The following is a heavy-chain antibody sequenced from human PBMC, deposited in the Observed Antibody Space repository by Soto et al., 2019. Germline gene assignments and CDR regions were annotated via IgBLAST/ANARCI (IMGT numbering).Heavy chain of an antibody. D-gene: IGHD6-6*01. Sequence: QVQLVQSGAEVKKPGASVKVSCKASGYTFTSYGITWVRQAPGQGLEWMGWISAYNGNTNYAQKLQGRVTMTTDTSTSTAYMELRSLRSDDTAVYYCARDIYEQLVRGYWFDPWGQGTLVTVSS. V-gene: IGHV1-18*01. J-gene: IGHJ5*02. CDR2: ISAYNGNT. CDR1: GYTFTSYG. CDR3: ARDIYEQLVRGYWFDP.